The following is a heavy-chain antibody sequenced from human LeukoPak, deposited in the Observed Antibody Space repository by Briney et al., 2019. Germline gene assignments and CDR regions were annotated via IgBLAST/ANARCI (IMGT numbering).Heavy chain of an antibody. J-gene: IGHJ6*02. Sequence: GASVKVSCKASGYTFTNYVMHWVRQAPGQRLEWMGWINAGNGNTKYPQKFRGRVTITRDTSASTVYMELSRLRSEDTSVYYCARVKANYYYSMDVWGQGTTVTVSS. CDR2: INAGNGNT. CDR3: ARVKANYYYSMDV. CDR1: GYTFTNYV. V-gene: IGHV1-3*01.